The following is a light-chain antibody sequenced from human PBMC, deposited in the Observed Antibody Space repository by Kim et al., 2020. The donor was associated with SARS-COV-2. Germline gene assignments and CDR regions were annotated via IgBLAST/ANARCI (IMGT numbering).Light chain of an antibody. J-gene: IGLJ3*02. CDR1: SSNIGNNY. CDR3: GTWDSSLSELV. Sequence: QSVLTQPPSVSAAPGQKVTISCSGSSSNIGNNYVSWYQQLPGTAPKLLIYDNNKRPSGLPDRFSCSKSGTAATLGITVLQTGDEADYYCGTWDSSLSELVFGGGTQLTVL. V-gene: IGLV1-51*01. CDR2: DNN.